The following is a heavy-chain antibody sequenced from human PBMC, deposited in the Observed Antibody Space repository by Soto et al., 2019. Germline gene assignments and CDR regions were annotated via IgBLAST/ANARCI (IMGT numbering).Heavy chain of an antibody. CDR3: ARHNGPLYVGYYYDMDV. D-gene: IGHD3-16*01. V-gene: IGHV4-39*01. CDR2: IYYSGYT. J-gene: IGHJ6*02. CDR1: DGSISSSSYY. Sequence: PEEPMSHTCTFSDGSISSSSYYWGWIRQPPGKGLEWIGSIYYSGYTYYNPSLKSRVTISVDTSKNQFSLKLSSVTAADTAVYYCARHNGPLYVGYYYDMDVWGQGTTVTVSS.